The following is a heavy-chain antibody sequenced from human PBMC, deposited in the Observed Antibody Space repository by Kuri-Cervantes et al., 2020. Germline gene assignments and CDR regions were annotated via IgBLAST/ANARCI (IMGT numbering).Heavy chain of an antibody. J-gene: IGHJ4*02. V-gene: IGHV3-48*02. CDR2: ISSSSSTI. D-gene: IGHD5-24*01. CDR3: AKGYHGYNLAVDY. Sequence: GESLKISCAASGFTFSSYSMNWVRQAPGKGLEWVSYISSSSSTIYYADSVKGRFTISRDNAKNSLCLQMNSLRDEDTAVYYCAKGYHGYNLAVDYWGQGTLVTVSS. CDR1: GFTFSSYS.